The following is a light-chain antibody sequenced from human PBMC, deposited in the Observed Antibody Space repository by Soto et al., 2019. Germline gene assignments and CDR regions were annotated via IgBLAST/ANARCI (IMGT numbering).Light chain of an antibody. CDR3: SSYTSISTYV. CDR2: DVT. V-gene: IGLV2-14*01. J-gene: IGLJ1*01. Sequence: QSALTQPASVSGSPGQSITISCTGTSSDVGGYNFVSWYQQHPDKAPKLMIYDVTNRPSGVFNRFSGSKSGNTASLTFSGLQAEDEADYYCSSYTSISTYVFGTGTKVTVL. CDR1: SSDVGGYNF.